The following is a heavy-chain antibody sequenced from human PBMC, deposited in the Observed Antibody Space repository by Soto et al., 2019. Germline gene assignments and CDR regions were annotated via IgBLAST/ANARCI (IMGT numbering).Heavy chain of an antibody. CDR1: GYDFTTYG. D-gene: IGHD1-1*01. J-gene: IGHJ4*02. V-gene: IGHV1-18*01. Sequence: QVHLVQSGAEVKKPGASVKVSCKGSGYDFTTYGITWVRQAPGQGLEWMGWISAHNGNTNYAQKLQGRLTVTRDTSTSTAYMELRSLRSADTAVYYCARGRYGDYWGQGALVTVSS. CDR2: ISAHNGNT. CDR3: ARGRYGDY.